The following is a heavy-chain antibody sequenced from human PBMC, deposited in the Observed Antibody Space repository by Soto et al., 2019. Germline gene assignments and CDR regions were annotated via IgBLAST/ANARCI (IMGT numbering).Heavy chain of an antibody. Sequence: PSETLSLTCTVSGGSISSGDYYWSWIRQPPGKGLEWIGYIYYSGSTYYNPSLKSRVTISVDTSKNQFSLKLSSLTAAATAGYYCARAQLRSPPVYFDYWGQGTLVTVSS. CDR3: ARAQLRSPPVYFDY. V-gene: IGHV4-30-4*01. CDR1: GGSISSGDYY. D-gene: IGHD3-3*01. J-gene: IGHJ4*02. CDR2: IYYSGST.